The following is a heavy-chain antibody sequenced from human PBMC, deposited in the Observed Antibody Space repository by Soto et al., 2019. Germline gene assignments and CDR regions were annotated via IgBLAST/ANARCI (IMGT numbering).Heavy chain of an antibody. J-gene: IGHJ4*02. CDR1: GGTFKNYA. CDR3: AREVTVASYSFDF. Sequence: QVQLVKSGAEVKRPGSSVKVSCKASGGTFKNYALSWVRQAPGQGLEWVGGIIPIFNSANYAQKFQGRVTITADDSTSTAYMELRSLRPDDTAVYYCAREVTVASYSFDFWGQGTLVTVSS. V-gene: IGHV1-69*01. CDR2: IIPIFNSA. D-gene: IGHD5-12*01.